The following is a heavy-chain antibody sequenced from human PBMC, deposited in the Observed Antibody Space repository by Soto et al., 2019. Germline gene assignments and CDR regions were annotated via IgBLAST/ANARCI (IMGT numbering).Heavy chain of an antibody. CDR3: ARRSGVVPRFDI. CDR1: GGTFSSYA. CDR2: IIPIFGTA. D-gene: IGHD1-26*01. J-gene: IGHJ3*02. Sequence: QVQLVQSGAEVKKPGSSVKVSCKGSGGTFSSYAISWVREATGQGLEWMGGIIPIFGTANCAQQCQGRVTITADESTSTAYMELSSLRSEDTAVYYCARRSGVVPRFDIWGQGTMVTVSS. V-gene: IGHV1-69*12.